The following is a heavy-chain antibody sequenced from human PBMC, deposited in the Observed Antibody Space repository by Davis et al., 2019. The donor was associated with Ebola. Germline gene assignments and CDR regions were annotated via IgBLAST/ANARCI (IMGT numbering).Heavy chain of an antibody. D-gene: IGHD4-17*01. J-gene: IGHJ4*02. CDR1: GFTFSTYG. Sequence: GESLKISCAAPGFTFSTYGMSWVRQAPGKGLEWVSAISGSGGSTYYADSVKGRFTISRDNSKNTLYLQMNSLRAEDTAVYYCARHDYGDSHFDYWGQGTLVTVSS. CDR2: ISGSGGST. CDR3: ARHDYGDSHFDY. V-gene: IGHV3-23*01.